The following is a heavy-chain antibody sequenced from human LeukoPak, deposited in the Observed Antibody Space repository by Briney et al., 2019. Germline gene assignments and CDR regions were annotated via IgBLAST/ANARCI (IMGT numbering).Heavy chain of an antibody. Sequence: VASVKVSCKASGYTFTSYGISWVRQAPGQGLEWMGWISAYNGNTNYAQKLQGRVTITADKSTSTAYMELSSLRSEDTAVYYCARSGDQDFDYWGQGTLVTVSS. D-gene: IGHD7-27*01. CDR1: GYTFTSYG. J-gene: IGHJ4*02. CDR2: ISAYNGNT. CDR3: ARSGDQDFDY. V-gene: IGHV1-18*01.